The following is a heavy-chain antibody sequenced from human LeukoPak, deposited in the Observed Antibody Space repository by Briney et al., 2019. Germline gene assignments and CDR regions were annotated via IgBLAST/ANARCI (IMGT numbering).Heavy chain of an antibody. CDR1: GGSISSYY. Sequence: SETLSLTCTVSGGSISSYYWSWIRQPPGKGLEWIGYIYYSGSTSYNPSLKSRVTISVDTSKNQFSLKLSSVTAADTAVYYCARGGDFWSGFESSYFDYWGQGTLVTVSS. CDR2: IYYSGST. V-gene: IGHV4-59*01. CDR3: ARGGDFWSGFESSYFDY. J-gene: IGHJ4*02. D-gene: IGHD3-3*01.